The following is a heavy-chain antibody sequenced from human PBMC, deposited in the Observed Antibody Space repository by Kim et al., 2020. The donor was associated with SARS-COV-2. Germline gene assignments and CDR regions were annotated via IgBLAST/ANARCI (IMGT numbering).Heavy chain of an antibody. D-gene: IGHD3-22*01. CDR1: GDSVSSNSAA. J-gene: IGHJ6*02. V-gene: IGHV6-1*01. Sequence: SQTLSLTCAISGDSVSSNSAAWNWIRQSPSRGLEWLGRTYYRSKWYNDYAVSVKSRITINPDTSNNQFSLQLNSVTPEDTAVYYCARDGRTRFTMIWSPLGKYGMDVWGQGTTVTVSS. CDR3: ARDGRTRFTMIWSPLGKYGMDV. CDR2: TYYRSKWYN.